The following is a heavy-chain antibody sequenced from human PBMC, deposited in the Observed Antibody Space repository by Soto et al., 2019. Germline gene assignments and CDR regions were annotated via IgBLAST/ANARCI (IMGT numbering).Heavy chain of an antibody. CDR3: AGNSAGVAVAGQ. V-gene: IGHV4-39*01. CDR1: GGSISSSSYY. Sequence: QLQLQESGPGLVKPSETLSLTCTVSGGSISSSSYYWGWIRQPPGKGLEWIGSIYYSGSTYYNPSPKSRVTLSVATSKTQFPRKLSPLTAAATAVNYWAGNSAGVAVAGQWGQGTLVTVSS. J-gene: IGHJ4*02. CDR2: IYYSGST. D-gene: IGHD6-19*01.